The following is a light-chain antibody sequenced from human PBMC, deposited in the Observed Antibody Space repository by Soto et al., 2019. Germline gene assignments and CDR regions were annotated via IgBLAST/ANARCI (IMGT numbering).Light chain of an antibody. V-gene: IGKV3-20*01. Sequence: EIVLTQSPGTLSLSPGERATISCRSSQSVTSSYLAWHQQKPGQAPRLLIYDASSRATVIPDWFGGSGSGTYFTLIISRLEPDYFAVFYCHQNGIPPTFGQGTKVEIK. J-gene: IGKJ1*01. CDR2: DAS. CDR3: HQNGIPPT. CDR1: QSVTSSY.